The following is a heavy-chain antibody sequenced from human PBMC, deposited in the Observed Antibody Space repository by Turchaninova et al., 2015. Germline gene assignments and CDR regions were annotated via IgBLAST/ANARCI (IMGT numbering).Heavy chain of an antibody. CDR3: AAARPSWYGCDI. CDR2: RYYSGTT. CDR1: GGSISSSSYW. J-gene: IGHJ3*02. D-gene: IGHD6-6*01. V-gene: IGHV4-39*01. Sequence: QLQLQESGPGLVKPSETLSLTCTVSGGSISSSSYWWGWIRQPPGKGLAWIGSRYYSGTTYYKPSLRSRGTISGDTSKNQFSLKLNSVTAADTAVYYCAAARPSWYGCDIWGQGTMVTVSS.